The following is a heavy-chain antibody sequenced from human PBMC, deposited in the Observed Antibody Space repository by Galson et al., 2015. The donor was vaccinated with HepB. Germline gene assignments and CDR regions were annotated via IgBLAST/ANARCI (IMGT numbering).Heavy chain of an antibody. CDR1: GLTLRSSL. Sequence: SLRLSCAASGLTLRSSLTHWVYQAPEKGLEWVADIKCDGSQKYYVDSVKGRMTISRDNAKNSLYLQVNSLRAEDLTVYYCVRGALAAAEVYYYYGMDVWGQGTTVTVSS. V-gene: IGHV3-52*01. J-gene: IGHJ6*02. CDR2: IKCDGSQK. D-gene: IGHD6-13*01. CDR3: VRGALAAAEVYYYYGMDV.